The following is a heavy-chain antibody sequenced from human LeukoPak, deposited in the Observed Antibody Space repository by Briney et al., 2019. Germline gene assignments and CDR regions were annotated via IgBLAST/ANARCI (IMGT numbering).Heavy chain of an antibody. Sequence: SVKVSCKASGGTFSSYAISWVRQAPGQGLEWMGGIIPIFGTANYAQKFQGRVTITTDESTSTAYMELSSLRSEDTAVYYCARDHIVQWELLRFGWFDPWGQGTLVTVSS. CDR2: IIPIFGTA. CDR1: GGTFSSYA. J-gene: IGHJ5*02. D-gene: IGHD1-26*01. V-gene: IGHV1-69*05. CDR3: ARDHIVQWELLRFGWFDP.